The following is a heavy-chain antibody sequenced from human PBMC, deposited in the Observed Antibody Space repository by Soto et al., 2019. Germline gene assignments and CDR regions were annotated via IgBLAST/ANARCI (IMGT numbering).Heavy chain of an antibody. J-gene: IGHJ6*03. CDR2: IDDTGST. V-gene: IGHV4-59*01. CDR3: ARGVLEWLLRDSYYYYMDI. Sequence: PSETLSLTCTVSGDSISSSYWNWIRQAPGKGLEWIGYIDDTGSTNYNPSLKSRVTLSVDPSNNQYSLKLSSVTAADTVVYYCARGVLEWLLRDSYYYYMDIWGKGTTVTVSS. CDR1: GDSISSSY. D-gene: IGHD3-3*01.